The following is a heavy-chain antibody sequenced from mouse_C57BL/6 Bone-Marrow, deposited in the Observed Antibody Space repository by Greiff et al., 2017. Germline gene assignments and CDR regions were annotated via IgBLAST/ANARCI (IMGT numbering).Heavy chain of an antibody. CDR2: IHPNSGST. V-gene: IGHV1-64*01. J-gene: IGHJ3*01. CDR1: GYTFTSYW. Sequence: QVRLKQPGAELVKPGASVKLSCKASGYTFTSYWMHWVKQRPGQGLEWIGMIHPNSGSTNYNEKFKSKATLTVDKSSSTAYMQLSSLTSEDSAVYYCARWGNPFAYWGQGTLVTVSA. CDR3: ARWGNPFAY.